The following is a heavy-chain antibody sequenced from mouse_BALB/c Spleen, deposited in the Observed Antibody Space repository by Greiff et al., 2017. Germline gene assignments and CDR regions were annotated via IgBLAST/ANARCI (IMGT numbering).Heavy chain of an antibody. CDR3: ARSGDGYPSFAY. D-gene: IGHD2-3*01. CDR1: GDSITSGY. V-gene: IGHV3-8*02. CDR2: ISYSGST. Sequence: EVKLVESGPSLVKPSQTLSLTCSVTGDSITSGYWNWIRKFPGNKLEYMGYISYSGSTYYNPSLKSRISITPDTSKNQYYLQLNSVTTEDTATYYCARSGDGYPSFAYWGQGTLVTVSA. J-gene: IGHJ3*01.